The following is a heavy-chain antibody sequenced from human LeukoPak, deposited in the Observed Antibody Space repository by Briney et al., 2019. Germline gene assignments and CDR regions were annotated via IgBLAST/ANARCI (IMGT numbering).Heavy chain of an antibody. CDR2: VDPEDGET. Sequence: ASVKVSCKVSGYTLTELSMHWVRQAPGKGLEWMGGVDPEDGETIFAQKFQGRVTLTSDTSINTAYMELSRLRSDDTAVYFCARVVSGGVIWAYRGQGTLVTVSS. V-gene: IGHV1-24*01. J-gene: IGHJ4*02. D-gene: IGHD3-16*01. CDR1: GYTLTELS. CDR3: ARVVSGGVIWAY.